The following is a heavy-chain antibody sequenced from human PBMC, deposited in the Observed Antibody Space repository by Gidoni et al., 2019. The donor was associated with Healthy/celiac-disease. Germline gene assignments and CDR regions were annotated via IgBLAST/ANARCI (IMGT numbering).Heavy chain of an antibody. CDR2: MNPNSGNT. Sequence: QVQLAQSGAEVKKPGASVKVSCKASGYTFTSYDIHWVRQATGQGLEWMGWMNPNSGNTGYAQKCQGRVTMTRNTSISTAYMELSSLRSEDTAVYYCARGREVVPAANYYYYYGMDVWGQGTTVTVSS. CDR3: ARGREVVPAANYYYYYGMDV. J-gene: IGHJ6*02. CDR1: GYTFTSYD. V-gene: IGHV1-8*01. D-gene: IGHD2-2*01.